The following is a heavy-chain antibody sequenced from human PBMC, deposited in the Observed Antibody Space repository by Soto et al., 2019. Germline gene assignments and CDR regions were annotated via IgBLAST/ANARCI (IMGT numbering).Heavy chain of an antibody. CDR2: IWYDGSNK. Sequence: GGSQRLSCAASGFTFSSYGMHWVRQAPGKGLEWVAVIWYDGSNKYYADSVKGRFTISRDNSKNTLYLQMNSLRAEDTAVYYCARATFHYDSSGYKPDAFDIWGQGTMVTVAS. CDR3: ARATFHYDSSGYKPDAFDI. V-gene: IGHV3-33*01. CDR1: GFTFSSYG. D-gene: IGHD3-22*01. J-gene: IGHJ3*02.